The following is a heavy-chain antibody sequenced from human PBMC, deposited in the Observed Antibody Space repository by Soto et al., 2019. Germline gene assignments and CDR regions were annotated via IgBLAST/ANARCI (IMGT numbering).Heavy chain of an antibody. CDR3: ARSIDRYFTNGVCLGVSLVSSYGMDV. V-gene: IGHV4-59*01. D-gene: IGHD2-8*01. J-gene: IGHJ6*02. Sequence: PSETLSLTCTVSGGSISSYYWSWIRQPPGKGLEWIGYIYYSGSTNYNPSLKSRVTISVDTSKNQFSLKLSSVTAADTAVYYYARSIDRYFTNGVCLGVSLVSSYGMDVWGQGTTVTVSS. CDR1: GGSISSYY. CDR2: IYYSGST.